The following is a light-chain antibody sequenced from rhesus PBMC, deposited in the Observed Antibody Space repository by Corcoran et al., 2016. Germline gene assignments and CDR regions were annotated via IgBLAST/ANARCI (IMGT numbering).Light chain of an antibody. CDR1: QGISSY. Sequence: DIQMTQSPSSLSASVGDRVTITCRASQGISSYLAWYQQKPGKAPMLLIYKASTLQSGVPSRFSGSGSGTDFTLTISSLQPEDFATYYCQQRNSYPPTFGGGTKVEIK. CDR2: KAS. CDR3: QQRNSYPPT. J-gene: IGKJ4*01. V-gene: IGKV1-25*01.